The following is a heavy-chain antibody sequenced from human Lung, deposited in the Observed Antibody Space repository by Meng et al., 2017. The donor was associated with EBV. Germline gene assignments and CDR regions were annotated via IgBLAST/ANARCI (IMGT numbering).Heavy chain of an antibody. V-gene: IGHV3-30-3*01. D-gene: IGHD1-14*01. CDR2: ISYDGSNK. J-gene: IGHJ4*02. Sequence: QVQLVESGGGVGQPGRSLRLSCAASGFTFSSYAMHWVRQAPGKGLEWVAVISYDGSNKYYADSVKGRFTISRDNSKNTLYLQMNSLRAEDTAVYYCSFTESWGQGTLVTVSS. CDR3: SFTES. CDR1: GFTFSSYA.